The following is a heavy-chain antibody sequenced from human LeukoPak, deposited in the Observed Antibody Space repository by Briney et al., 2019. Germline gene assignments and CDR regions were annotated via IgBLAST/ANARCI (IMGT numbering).Heavy chain of an antibody. CDR1: GFTFSSYA. V-gene: IGHV3-23*01. Sequence: PGGFLRLSCAASGFTFSSYAMSWVRQAPGKGLEWVSGISGSGGSTHYADSVKDRFTISRDNSKNTLYLQMNSLRAEDTAVYYCAKETVVVVAATPDAFDIWGQGTMVTVSS. D-gene: IGHD2-15*01. J-gene: IGHJ3*02. CDR3: AKETVVVVAATPDAFDI. CDR2: ISGSGGST.